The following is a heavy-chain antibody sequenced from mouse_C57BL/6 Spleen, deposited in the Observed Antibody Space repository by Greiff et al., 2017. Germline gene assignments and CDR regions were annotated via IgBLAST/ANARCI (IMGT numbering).Heavy chain of an antibody. D-gene: IGHD2-4*01. CDR2: VDPGRGSI. CDR3: ERHRDYVGYAIDD. J-gene: IGHJ4*01. Sequence: QVPLQLSGAELVKPGASVKLSCKASGYSFTEYTIHWGKHRPGQGLEWIGWVDPGRGSIKYNEKFKDKATLTADKSSSTVYMELSRLTSEDSAVYFCERHRDYVGYAIDDWGQGTSVTVSS. CDR1: GYSFTEYT. V-gene: IGHV1-62-2*01.